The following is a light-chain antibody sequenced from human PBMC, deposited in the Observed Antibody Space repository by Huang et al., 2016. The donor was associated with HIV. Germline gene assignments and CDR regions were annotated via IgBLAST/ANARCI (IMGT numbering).Light chain of an antibody. J-gene: IGKJ2*01. Sequence: DVVMTQSPIFLPVTLGQPASISCRSCQSLVSSDGSTSLPGFQQRPGLSPRRLIYKVSNRDSWGPDRFSGSGSGTDFTLKISRVEAEDVGVYYCMQGTHWPPYTFGQGTKLEIK. CDR2: KVS. V-gene: IGKV2-30*01. CDR3: MQGTHWPPYT. CDR1: QSLVSSDGSTS.